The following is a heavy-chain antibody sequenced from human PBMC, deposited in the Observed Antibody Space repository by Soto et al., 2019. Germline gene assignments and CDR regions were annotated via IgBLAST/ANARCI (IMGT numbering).Heavy chain of an antibody. CDR2: ISAYSGNT. V-gene: IGHV1-18*04. CDR1: GYTFTSYA. J-gene: IGHJ4*02. D-gene: IGHD4-17*01. Sequence: QVQLVQSGAEVKKPGASVKVSCKASGYTFTSYAFNWVRQAPGQGLEWMGWISAYSGNTNYAQKFQGRVTMTTDTSTSTAYMEXRSXRXXDXXVXXXAXXXTVLDYWGQGTLVTVSS. CDR3: AXXXTVLDY.